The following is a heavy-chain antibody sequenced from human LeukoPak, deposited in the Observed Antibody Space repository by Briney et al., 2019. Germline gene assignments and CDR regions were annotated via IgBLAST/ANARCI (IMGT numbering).Heavy chain of an antibody. CDR1: GFTFSSYS. CDR2: ISSSSSYI. Sequence: GGALRLSCAASGFTFSSYSMNWVRQAPGKGLEWVSSISSSSSYIYYADSVKGRFTISRDNAKNSLYLQMNSLRAEDTAVYYCASASAAIYLRPRPDAFDLWGQGTMVTVSS. J-gene: IGHJ3*01. D-gene: IGHD2-2*02. CDR3: ASASAAIYLRPRPDAFDL. V-gene: IGHV3-21*01.